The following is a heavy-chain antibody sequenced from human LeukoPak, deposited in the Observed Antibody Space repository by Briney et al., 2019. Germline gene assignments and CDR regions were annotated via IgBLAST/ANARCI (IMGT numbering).Heavy chain of an antibody. CDR2: ISSSGSTI. V-gene: IGHV3-11*04. J-gene: IGHJ4*02. CDR1: GFTFSDYY. CDR3: ARDSDGETTSYDY. D-gene: IGHD1-7*01. Sequence: GGSLRLSCAASGFTFSDYYVSWIRQAPGKGLEWVSYISSSGSTIYYADSVKGRFTISRDNAKNSLYLQMNSLRAEDTAVYYCARDSDGETTSYDYWGQGTLVTVSS.